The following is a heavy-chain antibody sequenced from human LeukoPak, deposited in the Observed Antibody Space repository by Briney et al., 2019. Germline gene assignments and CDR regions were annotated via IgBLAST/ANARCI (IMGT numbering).Heavy chain of an antibody. CDR3: AKDRGDAPVRLTYYFDY. Sequence: GGSLRLSCAASGFTFSSYAMHWVRQAPGKGLEWVAVISYDGSNKYYADSVKGRFTISRDNSKNTLYLQMNSLRAEDTAVYYCAKDRGDAPVRLTYYFDYWGQGTLVTVSS. D-gene: IGHD3-10*01. CDR1: GFTFSSYA. V-gene: IGHV3-30*04. CDR2: ISYDGSNK. J-gene: IGHJ4*02.